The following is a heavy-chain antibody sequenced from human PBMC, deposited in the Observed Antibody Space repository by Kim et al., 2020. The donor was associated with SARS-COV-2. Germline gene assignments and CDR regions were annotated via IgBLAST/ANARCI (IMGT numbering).Heavy chain of an antibody. Sequence: GGSLRLSCAASRFTFSSLNIHWVRQAPGKGLEWVALIYHDGTNKYYADSVKGRFTISRDNSMNTLYLQMNSLRVEDTAVYYCTTYEFWGQGTPFTVSS. CDR1: RFTFSSLN. J-gene: IGHJ4*02. CDR3: TTYEF. D-gene: IGHD3-22*01. CDR2: IYHDGTNK. V-gene: IGHV3-33*01.